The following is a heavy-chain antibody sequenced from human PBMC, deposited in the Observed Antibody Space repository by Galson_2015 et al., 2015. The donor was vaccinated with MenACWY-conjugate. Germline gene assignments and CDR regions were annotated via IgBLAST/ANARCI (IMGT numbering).Heavy chain of an antibody. Sequence: PALVKPTQTLTLTCTFSGFSLTTSGVGVGWIRQPPGKALEWLALIYWDDDRRYSPSLRTRLAITKDTSRNQVVFTMANMDPVDTATYYCVHIVITYGGLSGDDAFYVWGLGTVVTVSS. CDR2: IYWDDDR. V-gene: IGHV2-5*02. J-gene: IGHJ3*01. CDR1: GFSLTTSGVG. D-gene: IGHD3-16*01. CDR3: VHIVITYGGLSGDDAFYV.